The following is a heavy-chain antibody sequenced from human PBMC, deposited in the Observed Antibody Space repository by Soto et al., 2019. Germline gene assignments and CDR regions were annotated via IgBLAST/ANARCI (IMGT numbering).Heavy chain of an antibody. V-gene: IGHV1-18*01. CDR3: AREYYYGPGPCY. CDR1: GYTFTSYG. CDR2: ISAYNGNT. D-gene: IGHD3-10*01. Sequence: QVQLVQSGAEVKKPGASVKVSCKASGYTFTSYGISWVRQAPGQGLEWMGWISAYNGNTNYAQKLQGRVTMTTDTSTSTAYMERRSLGPDDTAGYYGAREYYYGPGPCYWGQGTLVTVSS. J-gene: IGHJ4*02.